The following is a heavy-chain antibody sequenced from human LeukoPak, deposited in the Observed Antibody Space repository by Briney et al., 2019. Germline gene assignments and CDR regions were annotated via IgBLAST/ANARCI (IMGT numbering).Heavy chain of an antibody. D-gene: IGHD2-15*01. CDR3: ARELGGGYVGY. CDR2: IHYSGST. CDR1: GGSMSDFY. J-gene: IGHJ4*02. V-gene: IGHV4-59*01. Sequence: SETLSLTCTVSGGSMSDFYWSWIRQPPGKGLEWLGYIHYSGSTNYNPFFKSRVTISVDTSKNQFSLKLSSVSAADTAVYYCARELGGGYVGYWGQGTLVTVSS.